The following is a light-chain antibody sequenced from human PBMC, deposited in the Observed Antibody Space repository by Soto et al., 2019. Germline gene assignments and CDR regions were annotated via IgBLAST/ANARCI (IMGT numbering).Light chain of an antibody. CDR2: AAS. CDR1: QGISNY. V-gene: IGKV1-27*01. J-gene: IGKJ3*01. CDR3: QKYNRAPFT. Sequence: DIQMTQSPSSLSASVGDRVTITCRASQGISNYLAWYQQKPGEVPKLLIYAASTLQSGVPFRVSGSGSGTDFTLTISSLQPEDVATYYCQKYNRAPFTFGPGTKVDIK.